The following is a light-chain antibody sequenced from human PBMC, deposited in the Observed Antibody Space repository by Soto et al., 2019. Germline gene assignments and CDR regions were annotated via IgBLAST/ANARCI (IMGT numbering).Light chain of an antibody. Sequence: QSALTQPRSVSGSPGQSVTISCTGTSSDVGGYNYVSWYQQHPGKAPKLMIYDVSERPSGVPDRFSGSKSGNTASLTISGLQADDEADYYCCSYAGSYTLGVFGGGTKLNVL. CDR3: CSYAGSYTLGV. CDR2: DVS. J-gene: IGLJ3*02. CDR1: SSDVGGYNY. V-gene: IGLV2-11*01.